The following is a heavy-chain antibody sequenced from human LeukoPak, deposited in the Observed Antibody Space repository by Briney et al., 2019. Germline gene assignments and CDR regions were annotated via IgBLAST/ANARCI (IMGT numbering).Heavy chain of an antibody. CDR2: INHSGST. D-gene: IGHD6-19*01. CDR1: GGSFSAYY. Sequence: SETLSLTCAVYGGSFSAYYWSWIRQPPGKGLEWIGEINHSGSTNYNPSLKSRVTISVDMSKTQFSLQLNSVTAADKAAYYFARGSSGWYAGRRYYFDYWGQGTLVTVSS. V-gene: IGHV4-34*01. CDR3: ARGSSGWYAGRRYYFDY. J-gene: IGHJ4*02.